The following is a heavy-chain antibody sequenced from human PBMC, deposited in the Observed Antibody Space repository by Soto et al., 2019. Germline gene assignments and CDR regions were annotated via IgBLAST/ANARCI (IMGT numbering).Heavy chain of an antibody. V-gene: IGHV3-30-3*01. CDR3: AKDLTRQLAYWLDP. Sequence: GSLRLSCAASGFTFSNYSMHWVRQAPGKGLEWVAVISKDGDKKYYADSVKGRFTISRDNSKNTLYLTLTSLTSDDTALYYCAKDLTRQLAYWLDPWGQGTQVTVSS. D-gene: IGHD6-6*01. CDR2: ISKDGDKK. CDR1: GFTFSNYS. J-gene: IGHJ5*02.